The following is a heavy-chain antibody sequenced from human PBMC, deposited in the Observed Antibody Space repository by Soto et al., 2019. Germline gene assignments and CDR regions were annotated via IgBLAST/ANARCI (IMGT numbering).Heavy chain of an antibody. CDR2: IKEDGSGK. J-gene: IGHJ3*01. CDR1: GLTFSNYW. CDR3: TRVDGP. Sequence: PGGSLRLSCAASGLTFSNYWMAWVRQAPGKGLEWVASIKEDGSGKYYVDSVKGRFTISRDDAKNSLSLQMNNLRAEDTALYYCTRVDGPWGQGTMVTVSS. V-gene: IGHV3-7*01.